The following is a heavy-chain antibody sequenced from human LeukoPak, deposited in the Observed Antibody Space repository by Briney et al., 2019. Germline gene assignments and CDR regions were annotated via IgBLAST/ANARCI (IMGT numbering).Heavy chain of an antibody. CDR2: IYHTGST. CDR1: GGSISSITW. J-gene: IGHJ5*02. Sequence: SETLSLTCAVSGGSISSITWWSWVRQPPGKGLEWIGEIYHTGSTNYNPSLKSRVTMSVDKSKNQFSLKLSSVTAADTAVYYCAREGGPQSLRGTFDPWGQGTLVTVSP. D-gene: IGHD4-11*01. CDR3: AREGGPQSLRGTFDP. V-gene: IGHV4-4*02.